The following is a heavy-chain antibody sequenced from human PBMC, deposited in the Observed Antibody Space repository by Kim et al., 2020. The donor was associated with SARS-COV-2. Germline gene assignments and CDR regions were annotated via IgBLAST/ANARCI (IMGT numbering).Heavy chain of an antibody. CDR1: GFTFSSYA. V-gene: IGHV3-23*01. J-gene: IGHJ4*02. Sequence: WGSLRLSCAASGFTFSSYAMSWVRQAPGKGLEWVSAISGSGGSTYYADSVKGRFTISRDNSKNTLYLQMNSLRAEDTAVYYCAKAEGYCSSTSCYGYFDYWGQGTLVTVSS. CDR3: AKAEGYCSSTSCYGYFDY. CDR2: ISGSGGST. D-gene: IGHD2-2*01.